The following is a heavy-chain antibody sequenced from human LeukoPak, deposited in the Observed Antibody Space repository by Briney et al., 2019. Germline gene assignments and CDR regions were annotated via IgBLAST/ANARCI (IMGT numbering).Heavy chain of an antibody. CDR3: ATLRGYCSRATCYTTFDY. V-gene: IGHV4-39*01. J-gene: IGHJ4*02. CDR2: IYYSGST. CDR1: GGSISSSSYY. D-gene: IGHD2-2*02. Sequence: SETLSLTCTVSGGSISSSSYYWGWIRQPPGKGLEWIGSIYYSGSTYSNPSLKSRVTISVDTSKNQFSLKLSSVTAADTAVYYCATLRGYCSRATCYTTFDYWGQGTLVTVSS.